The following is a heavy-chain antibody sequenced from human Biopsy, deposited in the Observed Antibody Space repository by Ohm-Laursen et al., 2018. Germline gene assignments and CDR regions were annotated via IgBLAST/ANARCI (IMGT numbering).Heavy chain of an antibody. Sequence: ASVKVSCKASGYNFDIYPLFWVRQAPGQGFEWMGGIVPLFETTDSAQKFQGRVTITADRSTTTAYTELSGPTSEDTAIYYCAKAGQTSGEYVVPRHFDSWGQGTRVTVSS. CDR2: IVPLFETT. D-gene: IGHD2-15*01. J-gene: IGHJ4*02. CDR3: AKAGQTSGEYVVPRHFDS. V-gene: IGHV1-69*06. CDR1: GYNFDIYP.